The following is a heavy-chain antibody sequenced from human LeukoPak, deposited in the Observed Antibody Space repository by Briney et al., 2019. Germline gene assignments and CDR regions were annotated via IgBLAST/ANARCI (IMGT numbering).Heavy chain of an antibody. CDR3: ARDPGTTSY. J-gene: IGHJ4*02. CDR2: ISAYNGNT. Sequence: ASVKVSCKASGYIFTSYGISWVRQAPGQGLEWMGWISAYNGNTNYAQKFQGRVTMTRDTSTSTVYMELSSLRSEDTAVYYCARDPGTTSYWGQGTLVTVSS. D-gene: IGHD1-1*01. V-gene: IGHV1-18*01. CDR1: GYIFTSYG.